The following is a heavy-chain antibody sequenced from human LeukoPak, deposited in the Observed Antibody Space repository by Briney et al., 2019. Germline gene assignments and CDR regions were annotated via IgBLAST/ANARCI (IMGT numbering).Heavy chain of an antibody. J-gene: IGHJ6*02. D-gene: IGHD3-10*01. CDR3: ARDRYYYGSGSWGYYYYYGMDV. CDR1: GGSISSYY. Sequence: SGTLSLTCTVSGGSISSYYWSWIRQPPGKGLEWIGYIYYSGSTNYNPSLKSRVTISVDTSKNQFSLKLSSVTAADTAVYYCARDRYYYGSGSWGYYYYYGMDVWGQGTTVTVSS. CDR2: IYYSGST. V-gene: IGHV4-59*01.